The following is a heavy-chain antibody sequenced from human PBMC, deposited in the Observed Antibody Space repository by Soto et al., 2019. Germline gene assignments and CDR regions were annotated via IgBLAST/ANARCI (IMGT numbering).Heavy chain of an antibody. V-gene: IGHV3-21*01. D-gene: IGHD3-22*01. Sequence: GGSLRLSCAASGFTFSTYSMNWVRQAPGKGLEWVSSISSSSSYIYYADSVMGRFTISRDNAKNSLYLQMNSLRAEDTAAYYCARYDSSGYYWPYYYYGMDVWGQGTTVTVSS. CDR2: ISSSSSYI. CDR1: GFTFSTYS. CDR3: ARYDSSGYYWPYYYYGMDV. J-gene: IGHJ6*02.